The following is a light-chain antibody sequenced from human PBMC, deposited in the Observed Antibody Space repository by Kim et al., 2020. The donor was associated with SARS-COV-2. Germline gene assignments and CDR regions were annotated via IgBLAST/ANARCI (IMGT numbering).Light chain of an antibody. CDR1: SGSIASNY. Sequence: NFMLTQPHSVSESPGKAVTIYCTGSSGSIASNYVQWYQQRPGSAPTTVIYEDNQRPSGVPDRFSGSIDSSSNSASLTISGLKTEDEADYYCQSSDSSTHVVFGGGTQLTVL. CDR2: EDN. CDR3: QSSDSSTHVV. J-gene: IGLJ2*01. V-gene: IGLV6-57*02.